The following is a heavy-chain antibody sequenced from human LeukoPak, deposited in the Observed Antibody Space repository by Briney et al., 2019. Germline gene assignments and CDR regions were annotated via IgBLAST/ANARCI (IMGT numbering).Heavy chain of an antibody. J-gene: IGHJ4*02. CDR1: RFTFSSYG. V-gene: IGHV3-23*01. Sequence: GGSLRLSCAASRFTFSSYGMSWVRQAPGKGLEWVSSIGGSGVNTYYADSLKGRLSISRDNSQNTLYLQMGSLRVEDTAIFYCAKVRSATGMTTTYFDHWGQGTLVTVSS. CDR2: IGGSGVNT. D-gene: IGHD1-26*01. CDR3: AKVRSATGMTTTYFDH.